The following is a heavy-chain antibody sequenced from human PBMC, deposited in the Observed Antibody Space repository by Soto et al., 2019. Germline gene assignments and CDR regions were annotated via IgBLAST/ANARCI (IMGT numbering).Heavy chain of an antibody. Sequence: SETLSLTCTVSGGSISSYYWSWIRQPPGKGLEWIGYIYYSGSTNYNPSLKSRVTISVDTSKNQFSLKLSSVTAADTAVYYCARQEMATINYFDYWGQGTLVTVSS. CDR1: GGSISSYY. V-gene: IGHV4-59*01. D-gene: IGHD5-12*01. CDR2: IYYSGST. J-gene: IGHJ4*02. CDR3: ARQEMATINYFDY.